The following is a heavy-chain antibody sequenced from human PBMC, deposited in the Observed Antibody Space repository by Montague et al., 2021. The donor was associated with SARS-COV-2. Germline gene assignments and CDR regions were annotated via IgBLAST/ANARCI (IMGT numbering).Heavy chain of an antibody. J-gene: IGHJ3*02. CDR1: GGSVTSGDYY. CDR2: IYNTGRT. Sequence: SDTLSLTCTVSGGSVTSGDYYWTWIRRPPGKGLEWIGYIYNTGRTNYNPSLKSRVTISMDTSKNQFSLTVDSVSAADTAVYYCATEMPAYDGFDIWGQGTMVTVSS. V-gene: IGHV4-61*08. D-gene: IGHD2-2*01. CDR3: ATEMPAYDGFDI.